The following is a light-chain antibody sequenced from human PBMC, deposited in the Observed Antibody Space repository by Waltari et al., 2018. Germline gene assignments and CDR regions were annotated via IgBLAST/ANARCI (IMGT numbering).Light chain of an antibody. CDR1: SGSIASNY. CDR3: QSYDSNNPVV. V-gene: IGLV6-57*04. Sequence: NFMLTQPHSVSESPGKTVTISCPRSSGSIASNYVQWYQQRPGSAPTTVIYEDTQRPSGVPDRFSGSVDSSTNSASLTISGLKTEDEADYYCQSYDSNNPVVFGGGTKLTVL. CDR2: EDT. J-gene: IGLJ2*01.